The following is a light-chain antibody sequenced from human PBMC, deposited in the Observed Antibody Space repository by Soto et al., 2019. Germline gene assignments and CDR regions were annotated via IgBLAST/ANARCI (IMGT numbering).Light chain of an antibody. CDR2: EVS. CDR1: SSDIGGQNY. V-gene: IGLV2-14*01. Sequence: QSVLTQPASVSGSPGQSITIACTGTSSDIGGQNYVSWYQHHSGKAPKLMIYEVSNRPSGVSNRFSGSKSGNTASLSISGLQADDEADYYCSSYASSTTLDVLFGGGTKVTVL. J-gene: IGLJ2*01. CDR3: SSYASSTTLDVL.